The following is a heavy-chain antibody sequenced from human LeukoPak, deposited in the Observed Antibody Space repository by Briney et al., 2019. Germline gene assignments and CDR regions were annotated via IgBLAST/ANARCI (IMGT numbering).Heavy chain of an antibody. V-gene: IGHV4-39*07. Sequence: SETLSLTCTVSGGSISSSSYYWGWIRQPPGKGLEWIGEINHSGSTTYNPSLKSRVTISVDTSKNQFSLKLSSVTAADTAVYYCARGRQVVPAGYYMDVWGKGPRSPSP. D-gene: IGHD2-2*01. CDR2: INHSGST. CDR1: GGSISSSSYY. J-gene: IGHJ6*03. CDR3: ARGRQVVPAGYYMDV.